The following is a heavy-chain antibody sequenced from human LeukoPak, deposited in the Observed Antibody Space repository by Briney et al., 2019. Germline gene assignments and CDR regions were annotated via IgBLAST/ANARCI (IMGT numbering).Heavy chain of an antibody. CDR1: GFTFNNVW. Sequence: GGSLRLSCAASGFTFNNVWMSWVRQAPGKGLEWVGRIKSKTDGGTRDYAAPVKGRFTISRDDSKNTLYPQMNSLKTEDTAVYYCTTDRPSGEDAFDIWGQGTMVTVSS. J-gene: IGHJ3*02. V-gene: IGHV3-15*01. D-gene: IGHD6-6*01. CDR2: IKSKTDGGTR. CDR3: TTDRPSGEDAFDI.